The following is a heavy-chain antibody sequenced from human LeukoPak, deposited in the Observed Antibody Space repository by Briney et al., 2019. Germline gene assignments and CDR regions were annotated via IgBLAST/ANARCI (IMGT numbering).Heavy chain of an antibody. CDR2: IRYDGSNK. Sequence: GGSLRLSCAASGFTFSSYGMHWVRQAPGKGLEWVAFIRYDGSNKYYADSVKGRFTISRDNSKNTLYLQMNSLRAEDTAVYYCAKLWFGELVPYYFDYWGQGTLATVSS. CDR1: GFTFSSYG. D-gene: IGHD3-10*01. J-gene: IGHJ4*02. V-gene: IGHV3-30*02. CDR3: AKLWFGELVPYYFDY.